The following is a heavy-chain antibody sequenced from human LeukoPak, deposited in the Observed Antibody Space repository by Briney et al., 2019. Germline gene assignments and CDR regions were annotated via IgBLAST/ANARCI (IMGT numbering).Heavy chain of an antibody. D-gene: IGHD2-15*01. CDR1: GGSISSSNFY. V-gene: IGHV4-39*07. CDR3: ARGPMLREP. J-gene: IGHJ5*02. CDR2: INHSGST. Sequence: SETLSLTCTVSGGSISSSNFYWGWIRQPPGKGLEWIGEINHSGSTNYNPSLKSRFTISVDTSKSQFSLKLSSVTAADTAVYYCARGPMLREPWGQGTLVTVSS.